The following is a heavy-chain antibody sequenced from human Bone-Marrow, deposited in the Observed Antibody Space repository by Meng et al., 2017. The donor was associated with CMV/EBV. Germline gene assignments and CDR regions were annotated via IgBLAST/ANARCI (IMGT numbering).Heavy chain of an antibody. J-gene: IGHJ4*02. CDR1: GGSISSSSYY. CDR3: ASDRLGIQFDY. Sequence: SETLSLTCPVYGGSISSSSYYWGWIRQPPGKGLEWIGSIYYSGSTYYNPSLKSRVTISVDTSKNQFSLKLSSVTAADTAVYYCASDRLGIQFDYWGQGKLVNVDS. D-gene: IGHD6-13*01. CDR2: IYYSGST. V-gene: IGHV4-39*07.